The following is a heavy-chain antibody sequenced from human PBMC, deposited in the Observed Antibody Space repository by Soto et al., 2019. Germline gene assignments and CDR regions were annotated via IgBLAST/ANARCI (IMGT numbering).Heavy chain of an antibody. V-gene: IGHV3-48*01. J-gene: IGHJ4*02. CDR2: ISSSSSTI. Sequence: EVQLVESGGGLVQPGGSLRLSCAASGFTFSSYSMNWVRQAPGKGLEWVSYISSSSSTIYYADSVKGRFTISRDNAKNPLYLQMNSLRAEDTAVYYCARAVWVDCSGGSCYTPLRYWGQGTLVTVSS. CDR3: ARAVWVDCSGGSCYTPLRY. CDR1: GFTFSSYS. D-gene: IGHD2-15*01.